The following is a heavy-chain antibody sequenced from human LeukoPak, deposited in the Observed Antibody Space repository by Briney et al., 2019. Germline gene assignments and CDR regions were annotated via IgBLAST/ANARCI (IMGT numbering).Heavy chain of an antibody. CDR3: ASYKTYYDSSGNPFDY. D-gene: IGHD3-22*01. CDR1: GYSISSAYS. CDR2: IYHNGNT. V-gene: IGHV4-38-2*02. J-gene: IGHJ4*02. Sequence: PSETLSLTCTVFGYSISSAYSWGWIRQPPGKRLEWIGSIYHNGNTHYNSSLKSRVTISVDTSENQFSLKLSSVTAADTAVYYCASYKTYYDSSGNPFDYWGQGTLVTVSS.